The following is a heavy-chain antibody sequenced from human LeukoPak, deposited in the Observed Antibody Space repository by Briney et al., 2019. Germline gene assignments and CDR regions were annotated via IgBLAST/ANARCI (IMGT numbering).Heavy chain of an antibody. V-gene: IGHV4-61*02. CDR2: IYTSGST. CDR3: ARHVTISGPYDASDI. D-gene: IGHD5-24*01. Sequence: TSETLSLTCTVSGGSISSVSYYWSWIRQPAGKGLEWIGRIYTSGSTNYNPSLKSRVTMSVDTSKNQFSLKLSSVTAADTAVYYCARHVTISGPYDASDIWGQGTMVTVSP. J-gene: IGHJ3*02. CDR1: GGSISSVSYY.